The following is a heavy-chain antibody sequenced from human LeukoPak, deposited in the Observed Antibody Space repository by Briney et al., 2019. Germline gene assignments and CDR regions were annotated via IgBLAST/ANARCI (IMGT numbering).Heavy chain of an antibody. D-gene: IGHD6-19*01. CDR1: GFTFSSYA. J-gene: IGHJ4*02. CDR2: ISGSGGST. CDR3: ARRPLGVAAGTRSRARLDY. Sequence: SGGSLRLSCAASGFTFSSYAMSWVRQAPGKGLEWVSAISGSGGSTYYADSVKGRFTISRDKSKNTLYLQINSLRAEDTAVYYCARRPLGVAAGTRSRARLDYWGQGTLVTVSS. V-gene: IGHV3-23*01.